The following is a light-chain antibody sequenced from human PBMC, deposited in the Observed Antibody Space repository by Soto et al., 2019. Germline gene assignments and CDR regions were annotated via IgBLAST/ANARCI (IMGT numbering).Light chain of an antibody. Sequence: QSAMTQPRSVSGSPGPSVTMSCTGTSSDVGGYNYVSWYQQHPGKAPKLMIYDVSKRPSGVPDRFSGSKSGNTASLTISGLQAEDDADYYCCSYAGSGLFGGGTKLTVL. V-gene: IGLV2-11*01. CDR2: DVS. CDR3: CSYAGSGL. CDR1: SSDVGGYNY. J-gene: IGLJ2*01.